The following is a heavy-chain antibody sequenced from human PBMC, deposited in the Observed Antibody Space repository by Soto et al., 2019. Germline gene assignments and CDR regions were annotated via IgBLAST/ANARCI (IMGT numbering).Heavy chain of an antibody. Sequence: QLQLQESGPGLVKPSETLSLTCTVSGGSISSSSYYWGWIRQPPGKGLEWIGSIYYSGKTYYNPSLKSRVTISVDTSKNQFSLKLSSVTAADTSVYYCARLIHCLTTACYFDYWGQGTLVTVSS. CDR1: GGSISSSSYY. CDR3: ARLIHCLTTACYFDY. J-gene: IGHJ4*02. CDR2: IYYSGKT. V-gene: IGHV4-39*01. D-gene: IGHD3-22*01.